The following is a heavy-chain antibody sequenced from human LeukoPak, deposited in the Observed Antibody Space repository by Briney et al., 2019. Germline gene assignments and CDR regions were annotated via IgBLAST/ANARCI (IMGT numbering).Heavy chain of an antibody. CDR3: ARDQGSLTRSWYTGY. D-gene: IGHD6-13*01. CDR2: INPYIGDT. Sequence: SEKVSCKASGYTFTGYHIHWVRQAPGHGLEWMGRINPYIGDTNFAQKFQGRVTMTRDTSITTAYMDVSSLTPDDTAVYFCARDQGSLTRSWYTGYWGQGTQVTVSS. CDR1: GYTFTGYH. V-gene: IGHV1-2*06. J-gene: IGHJ4*02.